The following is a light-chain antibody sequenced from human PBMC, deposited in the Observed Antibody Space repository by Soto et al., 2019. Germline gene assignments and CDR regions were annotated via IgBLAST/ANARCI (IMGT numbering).Light chain of an antibody. CDR1: QGIGSR. V-gene: IGKV1-5*03. J-gene: IGKJ1*01. CDR2: KAS. CDR3: QQYGSYPWT. Sequence: QMTQSPSTLSSSVGDRVTISCRASQGIGSRLAWYQQTPGTAPNLLIYKASSLESGVPSRFSSSGSGTEFTLTISSLQADYFATYYCQQYGSYPWTVGQGTEVEVK.